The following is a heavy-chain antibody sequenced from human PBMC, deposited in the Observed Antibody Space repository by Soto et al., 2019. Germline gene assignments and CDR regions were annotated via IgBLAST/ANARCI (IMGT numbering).Heavy chain of an antibody. J-gene: IGHJ4*02. V-gene: IGHV3-30*18. CDR1: GFSFSHYG. Sequence: QVQLVESGGGVVQPGSSLRLSCAASGFSFSHYGMEWVRQAPGKGLEWVAVISFDGSITSYADAVKGRFTISRDNYKGTLSLHMDRLRPEDTAMYYCAKDASEYSNYWTSFDYWGQGALVTVSS. CDR2: ISFDGSIT. CDR3: AKDASEYSNYWTSFDY. D-gene: IGHD4-4*01.